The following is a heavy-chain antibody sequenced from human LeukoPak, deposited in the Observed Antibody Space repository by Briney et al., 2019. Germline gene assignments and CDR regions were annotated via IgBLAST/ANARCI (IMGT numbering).Heavy chain of an antibody. CDR3: ARAQGSGLTDY. V-gene: IGHV4-34*01. CDR2: INHSGST. J-gene: IGHJ4*02. CDR1: GFTFNFYA. D-gene: IGHD3/OR15-3a*01. Sequence: GSLRLSCAASGFTFNFYAMSWVRQPPGKGLEWIGEINHSGSTNYNPSLKSRVTISLDTSKNQFSLKLSSVNAADTAVYYCARAQGSGLTDYWGQGTLVTVSS.